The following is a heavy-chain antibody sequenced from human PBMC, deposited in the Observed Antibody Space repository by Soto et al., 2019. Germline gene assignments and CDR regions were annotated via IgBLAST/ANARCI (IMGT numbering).Heavy chain of an antibody. CDR2: IKQDGSEK. CDR1: GFTFSSYW. CDR3: ARHVDIVATKYYYYYYGMDV. J-gene: IGHJ6*02. Sequence: GGSLRLSCAASGFTFSSYWMSWVRQAPGKGLEWVANIKQDGSEKYYVDSVKGRFTISRDNAKNSLYLQMNSLRAEDTAVYYCARHVDIVATKYYYYYYGMDVWGQGTTVTVSS. D-gene: IGHD5-12*01. V-gene: IGHV3-7*05.